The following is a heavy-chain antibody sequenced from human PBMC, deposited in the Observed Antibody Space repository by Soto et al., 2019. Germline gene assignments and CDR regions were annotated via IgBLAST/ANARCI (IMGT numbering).Heavy chain of an antibody. CDR3: TREGSAPYYYYGMDA. CDR2: INTHNGNT. D-gene: IGHD3-10*01. CDR1: GYTFTNYG. Sequence: ASVKVSCKASGYTFTNYGISWVRQAPGQGLEWLGWINTHNGNTNYAQNLQGRVIMTADTSTSTAYMELRSLRSDDTAIYYCTREGSAPYYYYGMDAWGQGTTVTVS. J-gene: IGHJ6*02. V-gene: IGHV1-18*01.